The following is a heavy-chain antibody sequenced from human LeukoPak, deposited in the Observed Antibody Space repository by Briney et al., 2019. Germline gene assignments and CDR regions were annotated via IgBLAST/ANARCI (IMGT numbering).Heavy chain of an antibody. V-gene: IGHV3-30*02. J-gene: IGHJ4*02. D-gene: IGHD3-9*01. CDR1: GFTFSSYG. CDR2: IRYDGSNK. CDR3: AKDTTVSLRYFDWLPFDY. Sequence: GGSLRLSCAASGFTFSSYGMHWVRQAPGKGLEWVAFIRYDGSNKYYADSVKGRSTISRDNSKNTLYLQMNSLRAEDTAVYYCAKDTTVSLRYFDWLPFDYWGQGTLVTVSS.